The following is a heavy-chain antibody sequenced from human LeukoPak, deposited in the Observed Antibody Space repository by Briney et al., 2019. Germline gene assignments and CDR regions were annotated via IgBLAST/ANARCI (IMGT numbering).Heavy chain of an antibody. V-gene: IGHV4-34*01. CDR1: GGSFSGYY. J-gene: IGHJ3*02. Sequence: SETLSLTCAVYGGSFSGYYWSWIRQPPGKGLEWIGEINHSGSTNYNPSLKSRVTISVDTSKNQFPLKLSSVTAADTAVYYCARGLYGDRGRAFDIWGQGTMVTVSS. D-gene: IGHD4-17*01. CDR3: ARGLYGDRGRAFDI. CDR2: INHSGST.